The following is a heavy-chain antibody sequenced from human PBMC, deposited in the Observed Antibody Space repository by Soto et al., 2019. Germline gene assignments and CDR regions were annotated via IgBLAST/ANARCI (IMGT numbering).Heavy chain of an antibody. Sequence: GESLKISCKGSGYSFTSYWIGWVRQMPGKGLEWMGIIYPGDSDTRYSPSFQGQVTISADKSISTAYLQWSSLKAPDTAMYYCARLLGYCSSTSCYGPLDYWGQGTLVTVSS. CDR1: GYSFTSYW. D-gene: IGHD2-2*01. CDR2: IYPGDSDT. CDR3: ARLLGYCSSTSCYGPLDY. V-gene: IGHV5-51*01. J-gene: IGHJ4*02.